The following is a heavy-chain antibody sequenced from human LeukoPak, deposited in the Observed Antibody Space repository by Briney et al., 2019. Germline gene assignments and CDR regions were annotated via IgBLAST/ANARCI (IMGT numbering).Heavy chain of an antibody. D-gene: IGHD3-9*01. CDR2: INPNSGGT. V-gene: IGHV1-2*02. J-gene: IGHJ3*02. CDR1: GYTFTGYY. Sequence: GASVKVSCKTSGYTFTGYYMHWVRQAPGQGLEWMGWINPNSGGTNYAQKFQGRVTMTRDTSISTAYMELSRLRSDDTAVYYYASRDDISARPDAFDIWGQGTMVTVSS. CDR3: ASRDDISARPDAFDI.